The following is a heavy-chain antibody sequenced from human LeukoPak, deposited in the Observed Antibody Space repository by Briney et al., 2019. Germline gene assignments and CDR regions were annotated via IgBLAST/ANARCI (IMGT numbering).Heavy chain of an antibody. CDR2: INSKNDDGLT. J-gene: IGHJ4*02. CDR3: TAVTMVRDYDY. Sequence: PGGSLRLSCAASGFTFTNSWMTWVRQAPGKGLEWVGFINSKNDDGLTDYAAHVKGRFTISRDDSKTMLYLEMNSLKIEDTAVYYCTAVTMVRDYDYWGQGTLVTVSS. V-gene: IGHV3-15*01. CDR1: GFTFTNSW. D-gene: IGHD3-10*01.